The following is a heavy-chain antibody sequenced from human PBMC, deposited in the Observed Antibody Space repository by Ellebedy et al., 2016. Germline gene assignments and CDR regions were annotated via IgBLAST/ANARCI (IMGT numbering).Heavy chain of an antibody. D-gene: IGHD1-14*01. Sequence: SGPTLVKPTQTLTLTCTFSGFSLDTDQVVVGWIRHPPGGALEWLSFIYGHDDKRYMPSLRSRLTITKDTSKNQVVLTMTNMDPVDTATYFCAHKSVYREVDYWGQGSLVIVSS. CDR1: GFSLDTDQVV. J-gene: IGHJ4*02. CDR3: AHKSVYREVDY. V-gene: IGHV2-5*01. CDR2: IYGHDDK.